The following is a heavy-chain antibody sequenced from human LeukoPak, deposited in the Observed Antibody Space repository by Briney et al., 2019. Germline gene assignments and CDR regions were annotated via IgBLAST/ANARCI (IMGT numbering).Heavy chain of an antibody. Sequence: GPSVKVFCGASVYTFTIYYIHCVPQAPGQGLEWMGIINPTGVITRYAQKFQGRVTMTRDTSTSTVYMELSSLRSEDTVVYYCARDLNPVHHVLRYFDWSLGVVCGWFDPWGQGTLVTVSS. D-gene: IGHD3-9*01. CDR3: ARDLNPVHHVLRYFDWSLGVVCGWFDP. CDR1: VYTFTIYY. J-gene: IGHJ5*02. CDR2: INPTGVIT. V-gene: IGHV1-46*01.